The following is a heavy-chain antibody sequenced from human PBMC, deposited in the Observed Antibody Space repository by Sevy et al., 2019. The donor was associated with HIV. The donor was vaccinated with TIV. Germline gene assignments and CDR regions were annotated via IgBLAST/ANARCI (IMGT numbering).Heavy chain of an antibody. V-gene: IGHV1-18*01. CDR1: GYTFTNYH. CDR3: ARAPSGSQGPGQYFHH. J-gene: IGHJ1*01. Sequence: ASVKVSCKASGYTFTNYHITWVRQAPGQGLEWMGRTTPNNGDTNYAQRLQGRVTMTTDTSTSTVYMELRSLRSDDTAVYYCARAPSGSQGPGQYFHHWGQGTLVTVSS. D-gene: IGHD1-26*01. CDR2: TTPNNGDT.